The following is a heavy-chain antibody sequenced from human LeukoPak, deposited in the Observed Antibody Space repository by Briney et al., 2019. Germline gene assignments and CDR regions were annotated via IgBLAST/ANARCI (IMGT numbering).Heavy chain of an antibody. J-gene: IGHJ6*03. CDR1: GFTFSSYS. V-gene: IGHV3-23*01. D-gene: IGHD3-10*01. CDR3: AKGEWFGELSRYYYYYMDV. CDR2: ISGSGGST. Sequence: GGSLRLSCAASGFTFSSYSMNWVRQAPGKGLEWVSAISGSGGSTYYADSVKGRFTISRDNSKNTLYLQMNSLRAEDTAVYYCAKGEWFGELSRYYYYYMDVWGKGTTVTISS.